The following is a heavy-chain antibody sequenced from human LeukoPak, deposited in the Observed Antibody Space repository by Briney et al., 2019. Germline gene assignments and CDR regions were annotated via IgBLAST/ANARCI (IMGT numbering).Heavy chain of an antibody. D-gene: IGHD6-13*01. CDR1: GYSFTSYW. CDR2: IYPGDSDT. CDR3: ARRYSSSWGNYYYYMDV. V-gene: IGHV5-51*01. Sequence: GESLKISCKGSGYSFTSYWIGWVRQMPGKGLEWMGIIYPGDSDTRYSPSFQGQVTISADKSISTAYLQWSSLKASDTAMYYCARRYSSSWGNYYYYMDVWGKGTTVTVSS. J-gene: IGHJ6*03.